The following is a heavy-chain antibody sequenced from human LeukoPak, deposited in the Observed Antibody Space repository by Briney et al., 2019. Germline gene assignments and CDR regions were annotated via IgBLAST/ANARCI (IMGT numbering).Heavy chain of an antibody. CDR1: GGSISSGSSY. CDR3: ARSETGYSSAPADY. D-gene: IGHD6-25*01. Sequence: MSSETLSLTCTVSGGSISSGSSYWGWIRQPPGKGLEWIGRIYTSGSTNYNPSLKSRVTMSVDTSKNQFSLKLSSVTAADTAVYYCARSETGYSSAPADYWGQGTLVTVSS. J-gene: IGHJ4*02. V-gene: IGHV4-61*02. CDR2: IYTSGST.